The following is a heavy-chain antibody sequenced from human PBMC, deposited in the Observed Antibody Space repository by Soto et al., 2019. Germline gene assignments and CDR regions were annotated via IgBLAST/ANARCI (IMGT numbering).Heavy chain of an antibody. Sequence: GWSLRLSCVASGFILSGYDMHWVRQATGEGLEWVSAIGTAGDPYYSGSVKGRFTISRGNAENSVYLQMNSLRAGDTAVYYCARAGDDSSGYYFYAMDVCGPGNTVTV. CDR1: GFILSGYD. V-gene: IGHV3-13*05. J-gene: IGHJ6*02. D-gene: IGHD6-19*01. CDR2: IGTAGDP. CDR3: ARAGDDSSGYYFYAMDV.